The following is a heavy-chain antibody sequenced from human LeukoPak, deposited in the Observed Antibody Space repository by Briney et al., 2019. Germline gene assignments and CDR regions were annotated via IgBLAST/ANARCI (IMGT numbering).Heavy chain of an antibody. D-gene: IGHD4-17*01. CDR3: ARFYGVPGGWFDP. V-gene: IGHV3-66*01. CDR1: GITISSNH. J-gene: IGHJ5*02. Sequence: GGSLRLSCAASGITISSNHMSWVCQAPGKGLEWVSVIYDGGSTYYADSVKGRFTISRDNSKNTLYLQMNSLRAEDTAVYYCARFYGVPGGWFDPWGQGTLVTVSS. CDR2: IYDGGST.